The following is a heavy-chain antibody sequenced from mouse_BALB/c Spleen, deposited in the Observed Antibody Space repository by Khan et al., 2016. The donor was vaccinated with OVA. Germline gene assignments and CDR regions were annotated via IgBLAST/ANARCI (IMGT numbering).Heavy chain of an antibody. CDR1: GYSITSGYA. V-gene: IGHV3-2*02. CDR2: ISYSGVT. J-gene: IGHJ2*01. D-gene: IGHD1-1*01. Sequence: EVQLVESGPGLVKPSQSLSLTCTVTGYSITSGYAWNWIRQFPGNKLEWMGYISYSGVTSYTPSLKSRISITRDTSKKQFFLQLNSVTTEDTATYCCLRGNYYGYYFDYWGQGTTLTVSS. CDR3: LRGNYYGYYFDY.